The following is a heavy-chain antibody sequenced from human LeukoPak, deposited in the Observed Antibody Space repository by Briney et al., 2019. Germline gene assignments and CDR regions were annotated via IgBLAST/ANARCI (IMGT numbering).Heavy chain of an antibody. D-gene: IGHD6-19*01. J-gene: IGHJ4*02. CDR3: ARAIARPEYRSDWKGFYFDF. V-gene: IGHV4-4*07. CDR2: VQTGGNS. Sequence: SETLSLTCSVSGGSISSHYWSWIRQPAGKGLEWIGHVQTGGNSNYNPSLKSRVTLSIDTSKNQFSLKLNSVTAADTAMYFCARAIARPEYRSDWKGFYFDFWGQGALVTVPS. CDR1: GGSISSHY.